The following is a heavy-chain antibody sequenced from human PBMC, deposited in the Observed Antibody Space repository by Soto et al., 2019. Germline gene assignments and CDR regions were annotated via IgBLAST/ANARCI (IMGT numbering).Heavy chain of an antibody. Sequence: QVQLQESGPGLVKPSATLSLTCTVSGGSISSYYWSWIRQPPGQGLEWIGYIYYSGSTNYNPSLLSRVTISVDTAKNQFSLKLSAVTAADTAVYYCARRWGSAADYCGHGALVTVSS. CDR1: GGSISSYY. J-gene: IGHJ4*01. V-gene: IGHV4-59*08. CDR3: ARRWGSAADY. D-gene: IGHD2-15*01. CDR2: IYYSGST.